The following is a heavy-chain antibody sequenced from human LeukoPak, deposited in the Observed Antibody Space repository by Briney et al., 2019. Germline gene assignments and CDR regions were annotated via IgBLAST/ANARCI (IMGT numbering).Heavy chain of an antibody. Sequence: SETLSLTCTVSGGSISSSSYYWGWIHQPPGKGLEWIGSIYYSGSTYYNPSLKSRVTISVDTSKNQFSLKLSSVTAADTAVYYCARLNIGLERSIDYWGQGTLVTVSS. J-gene: IGHJ4*02. CDR3: ARLNIGLERSIDY. CDR1: GGSISSSSYY. D-gene: IGHD1-1*01. V-gene: IGHV4-39*07. CDR2: IYYSGST.